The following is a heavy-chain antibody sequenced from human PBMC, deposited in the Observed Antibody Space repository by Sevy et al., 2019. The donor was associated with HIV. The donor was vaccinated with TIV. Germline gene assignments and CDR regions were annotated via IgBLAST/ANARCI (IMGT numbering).Heavy chain of an antibody. Sequence: ASVKVSCKASGYTFTGYYMHWVRQAPGQGLEWMGWINPNSGGTNYAQKFQGRVTMTRDTSISTAYMELSRLRSDDTAVYYCARVCSEVVAAKRIYYYYGMDVWGQWTTVTVSS. D-gene: IGHD2-15*01. J-gene: IGHJ6*02. CDR2: INPNSGGT. V-gene: IGHV1-2*02. CDR3: ARVCSEVVAAKRIYYYYGMDV. CDR1: GYTFTGYY.